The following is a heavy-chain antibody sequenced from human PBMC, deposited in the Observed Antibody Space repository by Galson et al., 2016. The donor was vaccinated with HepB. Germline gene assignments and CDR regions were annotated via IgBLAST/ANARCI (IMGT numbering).Heavy chain of an antibody. J-gene: IGHJ4*02. CDR2: ISVYKGDRNT. V-gene: IGHV1-18*04. CDR3: ARDSRRDYFSGSSAFDY. CDR1: GYTFTNYG. D-gene: IGHD3-10*01. Sequence: SVKVSCKASGYTFTNYGISWVRRAPGQGLEWMGWISVYKGDRNTNYAQKFKGRVTMTIDTSTSTAYMELRSLRSDDTAVYYCARDSRRDYFSGSSAFDYWGQGTLVTVSS.